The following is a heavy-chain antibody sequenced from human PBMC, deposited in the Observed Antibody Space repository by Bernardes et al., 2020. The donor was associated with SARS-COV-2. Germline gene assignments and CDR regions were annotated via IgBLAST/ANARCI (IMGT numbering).Heavy chain of an antibody. CDR1: GGSFSGYY. J-gene: IGHJ4*02. CDR2: INHSGST. Sequence: SETLSLTCAVYGGSFSGYYWSWIRQPPGKGLEWIGEINHSGSTNYNPSLKSRVTISVDTSKNQFSLKLSSVTAADTAVYYCARGRALRYWGQGTLVTVSS. V-gene: IGHV4-34*01. CDR3: ARGRALRY.